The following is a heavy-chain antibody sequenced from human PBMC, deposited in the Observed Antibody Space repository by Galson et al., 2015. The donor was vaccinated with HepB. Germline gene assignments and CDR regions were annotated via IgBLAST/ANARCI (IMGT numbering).Heavy chain of an antibody. CDR2: IYYDGSNK. Sequence: SLRLSCAASGFIFSNYGMHWVRQAPGKGLEWVAVIYYDGSNKYYADTVKGRFTITRDNSKNMVYLQMNSLRADDTAVYYCARDRSERYFDFWGQGTTVTVSS. V-gene: IGHV3-33*01. CDR1: GFIFSNYG. CDR3: ARDRSERYFDF. J-gene: IGHJ6*02. D-gene: IGHD1-1*01.